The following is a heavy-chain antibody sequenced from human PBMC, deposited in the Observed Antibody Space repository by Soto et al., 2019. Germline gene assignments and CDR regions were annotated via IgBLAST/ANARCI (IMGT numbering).Heavy chain of an antibody. CDR2: IYDRGNT. D-gene: IGHD6-13*01. J-gene: IGHJ4*01. V-gene: IGHV4-31*03. CDR3: AISGYGSSDFDH. Sequence: SETLSLTCTVSHGSVSSDPSYWTWIRQHPGKGLEWIGYIYDRGNTYYRPSLKSRVSISIDTSQNQFSLRLNSVTAADTDVYYCAISGYGSSDFDHWGQGTLVTVSS. CDR1: HGSVSSDPSY.